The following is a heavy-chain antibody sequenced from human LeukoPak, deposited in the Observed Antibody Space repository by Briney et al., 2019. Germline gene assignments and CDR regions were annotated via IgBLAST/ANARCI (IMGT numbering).Heavy chain of an antibody. D-gene: IGHD1-1*01. CDR1: GFTFSSYW. J-gene: IGHJ5*01. V-gene: IGHV3-23*01. CDR2: ITGYGDRT. Sequence: GGSLRLSCAASGFTFSSYWMNWVRQAPGKGLEWVTSITGYGDRTYYADSVKGRFTISRDNSKNTLYLQLNSLRAEDTAVYYCAKDRSWIIDAWFDSWGQGTRVTVSS. CDR3: AKDRSWIIDAWFDS.